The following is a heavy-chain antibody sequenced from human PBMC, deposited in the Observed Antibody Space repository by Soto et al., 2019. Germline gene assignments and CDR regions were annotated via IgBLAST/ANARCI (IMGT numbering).Heavy chain of an antibody. CDR2: ISPFTGDT. J-gene: IGHJ4*02. CDR1: GYTFTNYG. V-gene: IGHV1-18*04. CDR3: ARSCSGGSCHSAY. Sequence: ASVKVSCKASGYTFTNYGINWVRQAPGQGLEWMGWISPFTGDTHYTQSLQGRITMTTDTSTSTAYMELRSLRSADTAVYYCARSCSGGSCHSAYWGQGTLVTVSS. D-gene: IGHD2-15*01.